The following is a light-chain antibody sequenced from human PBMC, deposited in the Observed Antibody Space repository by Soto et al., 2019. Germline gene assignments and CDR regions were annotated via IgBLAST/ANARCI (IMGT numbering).Light chain of an antibody. V-gene: IGKV1-5*01. CDR2: DAS. J-gene: IGKJ2*01. CDR3: QHYNSYLGT. Sequence: DIHLTQSPSTLSASAGDRVTITCRASQSIGRLLAWYQQRPGKAPQLLILDASTSESGVPPRFSGSGSGTEFTLTITSLQPEDFATYYCQHYNSYLGTFGQGTKLEIK. CDR1: QSIGRL.